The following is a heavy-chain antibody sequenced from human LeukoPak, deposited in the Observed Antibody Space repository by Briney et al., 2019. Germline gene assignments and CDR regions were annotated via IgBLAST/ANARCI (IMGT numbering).Heavy chain of an antibody. Sequence: GGSLRLSCAASGFTFSSYEMNWVRQAPGKGLEWVSYISSSGSTIYYADSVKGRFTISRDNAKNSLYLQMNSLRAEDTAVYYCAKLLRGVIVPYFDYWGQGTLVTVSS. CDR2: ISSSGSTI. V-gene: IGHV3-48*03. CDR3: AKLLRGVIVPYFDY. J-gene: IGHJ4*02. D-gene: IGHD3-10*01. CDR1: GFTFSSYE.